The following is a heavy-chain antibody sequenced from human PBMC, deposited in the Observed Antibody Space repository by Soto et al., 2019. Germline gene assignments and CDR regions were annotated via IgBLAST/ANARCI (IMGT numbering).Heavy chain of an antibody. CDR3: ARDVDYGDYGGLGY. CDR1: GFTFSSYG. CDR2: IWYDGSNK. J-gene: IGHJ4*02. V-gene: IGHV3-33*01. Sequence: QVQLVESGGGVVQPGRSLRLSCAASGFTFSSYGMHWVRQAPGKGLEWVAVIWYDGSNKYYADSVKGRFTISRDNSQNTLYLQMNGLRAEETAVDYCARDVDYGDYGGLGYGGQGTLVTVSS. D-gene: IGHD4-17*01.